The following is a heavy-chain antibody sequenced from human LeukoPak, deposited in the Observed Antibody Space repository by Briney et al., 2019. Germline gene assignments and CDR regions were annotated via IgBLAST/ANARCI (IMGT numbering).Heavy chain of an antibody. CDR2: ISSSSSYI. Sequence: GGPLRLSCAASGFTFSSYEMNWVRQAPGKGLEWVSSISSSSSYIYYADSVKGRFTISRDNAKNSLYLQMNSLRAEDTAVYYCARDRRLGDNWFDPWGQGTLVTVSS. CDR1: GFTFSSYE. J-gene: IGHJ5*02. V-gene: IGHV3-21*01. CDR3: ARDRRLGDNWFDP. D-gene: IGHD3-10*01.